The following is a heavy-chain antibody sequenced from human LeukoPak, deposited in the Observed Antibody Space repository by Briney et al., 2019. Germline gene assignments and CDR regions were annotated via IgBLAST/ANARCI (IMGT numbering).Heavy chain of an antibody. V-gene: IGHV4-39*01. CDR2: IYYSGST. CDR3: ARRVRGVMDY. CDR1: GGSISSSSYY. Sequence: SETLSLTCTVSGGSISSSSYYWGWIRQPPGKGLEWIGNIYYSGSTYYNPSLESRVTMSLDTSKNQFSLKLSSVTAADTAVYYCARRVRGVMDYWGQGTLVTVSS. D-gene: IGHD3-10*01. J-gene: IGHJ4*02.